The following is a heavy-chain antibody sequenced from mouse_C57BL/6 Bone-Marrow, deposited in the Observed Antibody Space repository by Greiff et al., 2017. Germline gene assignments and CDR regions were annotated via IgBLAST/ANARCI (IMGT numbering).Heavy chain of an antibody. J-gene: IGHJ2*01. D-gene: IGHD3-1*01. V-gene: IGHV1-26*01. Sequence: EVKLVESGPELVKPGASVKISCKASGYTFTDYYMNWVKQSHGKSLEWIGEINPNNGGTSYNQKFKGKATLTVDKSSSTAYMELRSLTSEDSAVYYCARPGTARALYYFDYWGQGTTLTVAS. CDR3: ARPGTARALYYFDY. CDR2: INPNNGGT. CDR1: GYTFTDYY.